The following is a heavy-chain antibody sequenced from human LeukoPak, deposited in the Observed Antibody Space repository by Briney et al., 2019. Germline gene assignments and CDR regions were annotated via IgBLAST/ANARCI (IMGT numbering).Heavy chain of an antibody. CDR2: IKQDGNEK. V-gene: IGHV3-7*01. J-gene: IGHJ4*02. Sequence: GGSLRLSCAASGFTFNSYWMNWVRQAPGKGLEWVASIKQDGNEKSYVDSVKGRFTISRDNPKNSLYLQMSSLRAEDTAVYYCVRQLGGSGSYWGQGTLITVSS. CDR1: GFTFNSYW. D-gene: IGHD3-10*01. CDR3: VRQLGGSGSY.